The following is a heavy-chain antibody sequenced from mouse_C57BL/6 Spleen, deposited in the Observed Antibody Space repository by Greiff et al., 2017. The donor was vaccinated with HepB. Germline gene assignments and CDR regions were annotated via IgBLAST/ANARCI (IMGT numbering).Heavy chain of an antibody. V-gene: IGHV1-5*01. CDR3: TRDYGSSLHAMDY. D-gene: IGHD1-1*01. CDR1: GYTFTSYW. J-gene: IGHJ4*01. CDR2: IYPGNSDT. Sequence: EVKLVESGTVLARPGASVKMSCKTSGYTFTSYWMHWVKQRPGQGLEWIGAIYPGNSDTSYNQKFKGKAKLTAVTSASTAYMELSSLTNEDSAVYYCTRDYGSSLHAMDYWGQGTSVTVSS.